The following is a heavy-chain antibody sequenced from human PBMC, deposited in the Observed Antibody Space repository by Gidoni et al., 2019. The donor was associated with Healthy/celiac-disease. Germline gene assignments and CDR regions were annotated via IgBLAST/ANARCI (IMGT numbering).Heavy chain of an antibody. D-gene: IGHD4-17*01. Sequence: VQLQESGPGLVKPSGTLSLTCAVSGGSLSSSNWWSWVRQPPGKGLEWMGEIYHSGSTNYNPSLKRRVTISVDKSKNQFSLKLSSVTAADTAVYYCASYTVTTGPDAHPWAFDIWGQGTMVTVSS. J-gene: IGHJ3*02. CDR1: GGSLSSSNW. CDR2: IYHSGST. V-gene: IGHV4-4*02. CDR3: ASYTVTTGPDAHPWAFDI.